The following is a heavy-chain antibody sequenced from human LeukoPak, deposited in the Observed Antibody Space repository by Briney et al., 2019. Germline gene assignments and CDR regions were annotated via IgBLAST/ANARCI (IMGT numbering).Heavy chain of an antibody. CDR3: TRLHLG. V-gene: IGHV3-73*01. CDR2: IRSKTNSYAT. D-gene: IGHD1-26*01. CDR1: GFTFSGSA. J-gene: IGHJ4*02. Sequence: AGSLRLSCAASGFTFSGSAMYWVRQASGKGLEWVGHIRSKTNSYATIYAASVKGRFTISRDDSKNTAYLQMNSLKTEDTAVYYCTRLHLGWGQGTLVTVSS.